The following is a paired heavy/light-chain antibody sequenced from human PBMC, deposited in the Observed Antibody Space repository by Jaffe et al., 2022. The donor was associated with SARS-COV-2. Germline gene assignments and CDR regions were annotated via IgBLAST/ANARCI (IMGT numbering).Heavy chain of an antibody. CDR3: ARGGRRWDYDFDY. CDR2: ISDSGSFI. V-gene: IGHV3-11*01. CDR1: GFDFSDFY. Sequence: QVQLVQSGGDLVKPGGSLRLSCAASGFDFSDFYMSWIRQAPGKGLEWVSYISDSGSFIDYADSVKGRFTISRDNAKNSLYLQMKSLRAEDSAVYYCARGGRRWDYDFDYWGQGTLVAVSS. D-gene: IGHD3-16*01. J-gene: IGHJ4*02.
Light chain of an antibody. J-gene: IGKJ5*01. V-gene: IGKV2D-29*01. Sequence: DVVLTQTPLSLSVTPGQPASISCKSSQSLLHGDGKTYLYWYFQKPGQPPQLLIYEVSKRLSGVPDRFSGSGSGTDFTLRISRVEAVHIGVYHCMQSTQLPITFGQGTRLEIK. CDR1: QSLLHGDGKTY. CDR3: MQSTQLPIT. CDR2: EVS.